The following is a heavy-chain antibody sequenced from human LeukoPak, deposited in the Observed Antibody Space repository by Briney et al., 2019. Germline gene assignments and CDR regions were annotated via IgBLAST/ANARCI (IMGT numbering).Heavy chain of an antibody. CDR3: ARVKSKRPPLDY. D-gene: IGHD6-25*01. Sequence: GGSLRLSCAASGFTFSDYYMSWIRRAPGKGLEWVSYISSSGSTIYYADSVKGRFTISGDNAKNSLYLQMNSLRAEDTAVYYCARVKSKRPPLDYWGQGTLVTVSS. CDR1: GFTFSDYY. CDR2: ISSSGSTI. V-gene: IGHV3-11*01. J-gene: IGHJ4*02.